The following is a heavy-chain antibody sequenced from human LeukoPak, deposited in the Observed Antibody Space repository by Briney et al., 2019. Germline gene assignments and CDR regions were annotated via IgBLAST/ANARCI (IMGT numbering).Heavy chain of an antibody. CDR1: GGTFSSYG. V-gene: IGHV1-69*05. D-gene: IGHD2-2*01. Sequence: SVNVSCKASGGTFSSYGINWVRQAPGQGLEWMGGITPMFRTSNYAQKFQGRVTITTDESASTTYMELSSLGSEDTAVYYCARGRLGYCSNSGCSFDYWGQGTLVTVSS. CDR3: ARGRLGYCSNSGCSFDY. CDR2: ITPMFRTS. J-gene: IGHJ4*02.